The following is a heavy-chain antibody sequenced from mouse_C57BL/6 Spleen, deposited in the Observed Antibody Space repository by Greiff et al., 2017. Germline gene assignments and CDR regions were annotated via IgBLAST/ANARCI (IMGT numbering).Heavy chain of an antibody. D-gene: IGHD1-1*01. CDR1: GLNIKDDY. CDR3: TTDYYGSSYPFAY. Sequence: VQLQQSGAELVRPGASVKLSCTASGLNIKDDYMHWVKQRPEQGLEWIGWIDPENGDTEYASKFQGKATITADTSSNTAYLQLSSLTSEDTAVYYCTTDYYGSSYPFAYWGQGTLVTVSA. V-gene: IGHV14-4*01. J-gene: IGHJ3*01. CDR2: IDPENGDT.